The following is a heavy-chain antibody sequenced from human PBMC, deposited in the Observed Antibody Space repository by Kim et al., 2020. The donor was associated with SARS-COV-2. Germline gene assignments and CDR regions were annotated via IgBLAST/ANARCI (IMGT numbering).Heavy chain of an antibody. Sequence: ASVKVSCKASGYTFTSYGISWVRQAPGQGLEWMGWISAYNGNTNYAQKLQGRVTMTTDTSTSTAYMELRSLRSDDTAVYYCARDRDCSSTSCYYYYGMDVWGQGTTVTVSS. J-gene: IGHJ6*02. D-gene: IGHD2-2*01. CDR1: GYTFTSYG. V-gene: IGHV1-18*04. CDR3: ARDRDCSSTSCYYYYGMDV. CDR2: ISAYNGNT.